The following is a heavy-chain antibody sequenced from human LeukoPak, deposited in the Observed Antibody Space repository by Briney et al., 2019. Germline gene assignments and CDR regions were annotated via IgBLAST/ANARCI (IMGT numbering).Heavy chain of an antibody. V-gene: IGHV3-7*01. CDR2: IKEDGSIE. J-gene: IGHJ5*02. CDR3: VSQQLAPP. Sequence: GGSLRLSCAASGFAFIKYWMSWVRQAPGKGLEWVANIKEDGSIEDYADSVKGRFTVSIDNAKNSLYLQMNSLRVEDTAVYYCVSQQLAPPWGQGTLVTVSS. D-gene: IGHD5-24*01. CDR1: GFAFIKYW.